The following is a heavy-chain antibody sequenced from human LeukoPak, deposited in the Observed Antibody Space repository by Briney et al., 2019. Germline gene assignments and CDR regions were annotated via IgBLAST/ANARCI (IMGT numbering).Heavy chain of an antibody. D-gene: IGHD5-18*01. Sequence: SETLSLTCTVSGGSISSSSYYWGWIRQPPGKGLEWIGSIYYSGSTYYNPSLKSRVTISVDTSKNQFSLKLSSVTAADTALYYCARRTGYSYRPFDYWGQGALVTVSS. J-gene: IGHJ4*02. CDR1: GGSISSSSYY. V-gene: IGHV4-39*01. CDR2: IYYSGST. CDR3: ARRTGYSYRPFDY.